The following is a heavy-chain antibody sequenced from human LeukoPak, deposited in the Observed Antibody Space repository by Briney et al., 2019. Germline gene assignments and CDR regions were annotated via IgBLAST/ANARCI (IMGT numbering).Heavy chain of an antibody. D-gene: IGHD6-13*01. J-gene: IGHJ4*02. CDR1: GYTLTELS. V-gene: IGHV1-24*01. Sequence: ASVKVSCKVSGYTLTELSMHWVRQAPGKGLEWMGGFDPEDGETIYARKIQGRVTKTEDTSTDTAYMELSSLRSEDTAVYYCASGSWYVSDYWGQGTLVTVSS. CDR2: FDPEDGET. CDR3: ASGSWYVSDY.